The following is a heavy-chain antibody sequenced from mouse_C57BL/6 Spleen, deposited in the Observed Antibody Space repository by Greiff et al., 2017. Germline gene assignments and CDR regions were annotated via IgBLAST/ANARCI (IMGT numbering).Heavy chain of an antibody. Sequence: VQLKESGPGLVKPSQSLSLTCSVTGYSITSGYYWNWIRQFPGNKLEWMGYISYDGSNNYNPSLKNRISITRDTSKNQFFLKLNSVTTEDTATYYCVYGSSYYWYFDVWGTGTTVTVSS. D-gene: IGHD1-1*01. CDR1: GYSITSGYY. CDR3: VYGSSYYWYFDV. V-gene: IGHV3-6*01. J-gene: IGHJ1*03. CDR2: ISYDGSN.